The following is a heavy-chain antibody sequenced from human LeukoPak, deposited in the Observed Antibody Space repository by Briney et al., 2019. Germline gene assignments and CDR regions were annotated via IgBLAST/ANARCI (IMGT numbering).Heavy chain of an antibody. D-gene: IGHD5/OR15-5a*01. CDR1: GFTFSSYS. Sequence: PGGSLRLSCAASGFTFSSYSMNWVRQAPGKGLEWVSSISSGSSYIYYADSVKGRFTISRDNAKNSLYLQMNSLRAEDTAVYYCARGVYTGYFDYWGQGTLVTVSS. CDR3: ARGVYTGYFDY. V-gene: IGHV3-21*01. CDR2: ISSGSSYI. J-gene: IGHJ4*02.